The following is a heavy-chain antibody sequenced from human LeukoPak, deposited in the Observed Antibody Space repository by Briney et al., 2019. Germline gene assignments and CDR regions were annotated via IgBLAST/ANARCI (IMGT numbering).Heavy chain of an antibody. D-gene: IGHD2-2*01. CDR1: GFTFSSYA. CDR2: ISGSGGST. V-gene: IGHV3-23*01. J-gene: IGHJ2*01. CDR3: ASRSSSLNWYFDL. Sequence: GGSLRLSCAVSGFTFSSYAMSWVRQAPGKGLEWVSAISGSGGSTYYADSVKGRFTISRDNSKETLYLQMNSLRAEDTAVYYCASRSSSLNWYFDLWGRGTLVTVSS.